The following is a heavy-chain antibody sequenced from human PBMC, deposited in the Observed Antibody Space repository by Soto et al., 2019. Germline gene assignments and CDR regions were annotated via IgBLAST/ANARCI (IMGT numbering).Heavy chain of an antibody. CDR1: GYDFTNYW. J-gene: IGHJ4*03. Sequence: RGESLKISCKASGYDFTNYWIAWVRQTPGRGLEWMGMIYPGDSEIRYNPSFRGRVTISADKSITSAFVQWGSLKASDSAIYYCARFRAPRRQLISMSFHLWGLGTLVTVSS. D-gene: IGHD6-13*01. V-gene: IGHV5-51*01. CDR3: ARFRAPRRQLISMSFHL. CDR2: IYPGDSEI.